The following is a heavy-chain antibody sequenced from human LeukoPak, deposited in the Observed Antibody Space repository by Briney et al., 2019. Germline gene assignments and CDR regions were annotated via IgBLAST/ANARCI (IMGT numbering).Heavy chain of an antibody. D-gene: IGHD3-9*01. J-gene: IGHJ4*02. CDR1: GFTFSSYG. V-gene: IGHV3-30*02. CDR2: IRYDGSNK. Sequence: GGSLRLSCAASGFTFSSYGMHWVRQAPGKGLEWVAFIRYDGSNKYYADSVKSRFTISRDNSKNTLYLQMNSLRAEDTAVYYCAKDRLTEDILTGYYYWGQGTLVTVSS. CDR3: AKDRLTEDILTGYYY.